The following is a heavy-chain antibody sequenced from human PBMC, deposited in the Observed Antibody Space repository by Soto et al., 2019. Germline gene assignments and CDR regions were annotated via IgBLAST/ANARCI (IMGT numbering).Heavy chain of an antibody. CDR3: ARGSAYSDYDLEY. CDR2: ISGSGGSA. Sequence: GGGLGLSCASSGFTFSSYCMRWVRPAPGKGLEWVSAISGSGGSAYYADSVKGRFTISRDKSTNTLYLHMNSLRAEDTAVYYCARGSAYSDYDLEYWGQGTLVTVSS. D-gene: IGHD4-17*01. V-gene: IGHV3-23*01. J-gene: IGHJ4*02. CDR1: GFTFSSYC.